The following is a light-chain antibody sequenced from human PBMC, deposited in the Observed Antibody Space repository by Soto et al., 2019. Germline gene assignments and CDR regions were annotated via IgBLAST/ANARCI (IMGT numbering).Light chain of an antibody. Sequence: EIVLTQSPGSLSLSPGEGATLSCRASPSVSSSFFAWYQQKPGQAPSLLIYGASRRATGVPDRFSGSGSGTDFTLSISRLEPEDFAVYYCQQYESSVTFGQGTKVEIK. CDR1: PSVSSSF. J-gene: IGKJ1*01. V-gene: IGKV3-20*01. CDR2: GAS. CDR3: QQYESSVT.